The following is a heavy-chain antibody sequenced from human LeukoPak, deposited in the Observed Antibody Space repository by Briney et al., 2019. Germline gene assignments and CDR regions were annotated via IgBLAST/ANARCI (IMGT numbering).Heavy chain of an antibody. V-gene: IGHV1-18*04. Sequence: ASVKVSCKASGYTFTSYGISWVRQAPGQGLEWMGSISPYNGNTKYTERLQGRVIMTTGTSTRTAYMELRSLRSDDTAVFYCARDQYDYTWGSYRPYFDSWGQGTLVTVSS. CDR2: ISPYNGNT. CDR3: ARDQYDYTWGSYRPYFDS. CDR1: GYTFTSYG. D-gene: IGHD3-16*02. J-gene: IGHJ4*02.